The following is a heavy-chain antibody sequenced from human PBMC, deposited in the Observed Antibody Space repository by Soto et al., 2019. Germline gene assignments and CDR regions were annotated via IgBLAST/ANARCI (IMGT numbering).Heavy chain of an antibody. J-gene: IGHJ6*03. Sequence: SETLSLTCTVSGGSISSSSYYWGWIRQPPGKGLEWIGSIYYSGSTYYNPSLKSRVTISVDTSKNQFSLKLSSVTAADTAVYYCARHRYDILTGSPRGYYMDVWGKGTTVTVSS. V-gene: IGHV4-39*01. CDR3: ARHRYDILTGSPRGYYMDV. CDR1: GGSISSSSYY. CDR2: IYYSGST. D-gene: IGHD3-9*01.